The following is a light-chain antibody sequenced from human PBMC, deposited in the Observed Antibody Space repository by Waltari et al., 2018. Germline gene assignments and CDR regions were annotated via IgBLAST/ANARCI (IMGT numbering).Light chain of an antibody. J-gene: IGLJ3*02. Sequence: QSVLTQPPSVSGAPGQRVTISCTGGSPHIGAGYDVHWYQPLPGTAPKLLIYGNSNRPSGVPDRFSGSKSGTSASLAITGLQAEDEADYYCQSYDSSLSGSRVFGGGTKLTVL. V-gene: IGLV1-40*01. CDR3: QSYDSSLSGSRV. CDR2: GNS. CDR1: SPHIGAGYD.